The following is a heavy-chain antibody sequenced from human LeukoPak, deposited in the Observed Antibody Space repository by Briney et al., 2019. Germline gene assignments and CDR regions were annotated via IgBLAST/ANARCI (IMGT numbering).Heavy chain of an antibody. CDR3: AKDRGYYGSGSYQDY. CDR2: ISGSGGST. D-gene: IGHD3-10*01. CDR1: GFTFSSYA. Sequence: GGSLRLSCAASGFTFSSYAMSWVRQAPGKGLEWVSAISGSGGSTYYADSVKGRFTISRDNSRNTVYLQMNSRRAEDTAVYYCAKDRGYYGSGSYQDYWGQGTLVTVSS. V-gene: IGHV3-23*01. J-gene: IGHJ4*02.